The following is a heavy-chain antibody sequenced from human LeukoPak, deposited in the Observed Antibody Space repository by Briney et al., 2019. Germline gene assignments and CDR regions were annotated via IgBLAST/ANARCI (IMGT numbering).Heavy chain of an antibody. Sequence: GGSLRLSCAASGFTFSSYWMSWVRQAPGKGLEWVANIKQDGSDKYYVDSVKGRFTISRDNAKNSLYLQMNSLRAEDTAVYYCARDGDDSSGYYYAGLDYFDYWGQGTLVTVSS. J-gene: IGHJ4*02. CDR1: GFTFSSYW. D-gene: IGHD3-22*01. CDR2: IKQDGSDK. CDR3: ARDGDDSSGYYYAGLDYFDY. V-gene: IGHV3-7*01.